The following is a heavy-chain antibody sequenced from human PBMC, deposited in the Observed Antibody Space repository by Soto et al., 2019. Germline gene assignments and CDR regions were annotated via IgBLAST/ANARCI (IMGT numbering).Heavy chain of an antibody. CDR2: IVVGSGNT. Sequence: GASVKVSCKASGFTFTSSAVQWVRQARGQRLEWIGWIVVGSGNTNYAQKFQERVTITRDMSTSTAYMELSSLRSEDTAVYYCAAGDTYYDFWSGYYRPQPLDYWGQGTLVTVSS. D-gene: IGHD3-3*01. V-gene: IGHV1-58*01. CDR3: AAGDTYYDFWSGYYRPQPLDY. J-gene: IGHJ4*02. CDR1: GFTFTSSA.